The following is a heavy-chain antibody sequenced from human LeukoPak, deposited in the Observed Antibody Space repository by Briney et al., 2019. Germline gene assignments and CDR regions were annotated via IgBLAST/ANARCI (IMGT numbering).Heavy chain of an antibody. J-gene: IGHJ4*02. CDR3: AHKTGFDY. V-gene: IGHV3-23*01. CDR1: GFSFSNAA. CDR2: IYDRGDPT. Sequence: PGGSLRLSCSASGFSFSNAAMSWVRQAPGKGLEWVSTIYDRGDPTYYADSVKGRFIISRDNSKNPLYMQMNSPRAEDSAVYYCAHKTGFDYWGQGTLVSVSS.